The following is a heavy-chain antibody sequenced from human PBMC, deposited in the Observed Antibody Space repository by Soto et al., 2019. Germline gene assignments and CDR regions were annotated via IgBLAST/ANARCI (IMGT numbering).Heavy chain of an antibody. V-gene: IGHV3-74*01. CDR1: GFTFISHW. Sequence: EVQLVESGGGLVQPGGSLSLSCAASGFTFISHWIHWVRQTPGKGLVWVSRIDVGGNNRNYADSVKGRFTISRDNAKNTVYVQMNRLRADDTAVYYCVRVSYQKFGMDVWGQGTTV. CDR3: VRVSYQKFGMDV. CDR2: IDVGGNNR. D-gene: IGHD3-16*02. J-gene: IGHJ6*02.